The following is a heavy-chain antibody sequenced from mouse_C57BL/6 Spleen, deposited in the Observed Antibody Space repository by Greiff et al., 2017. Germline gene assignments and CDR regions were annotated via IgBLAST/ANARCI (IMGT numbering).Heavy chain of an antibody. CDR3: AGVFITTVVEGFAY. V-gene: IGHV1-39*01. D-gene: IGHD1-1*01. J-gene: IGHJ3*01. CDR1: GYSFTDYN. CDR2: INPNYGTT. Sequence: QLQQSGPELVKPGASVKISCKASGYSFTDYNMNWVKQSNGKSLEWIGVINPNYGTTSYNQKFKGKATLTVDQSSSTAYMQLNSLTSEDSAVYYCAGVFITTVVEGFAYWGQGTLVTVSA.